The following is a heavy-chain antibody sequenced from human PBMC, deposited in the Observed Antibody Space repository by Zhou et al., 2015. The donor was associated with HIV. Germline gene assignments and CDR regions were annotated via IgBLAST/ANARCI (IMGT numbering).Heavy chain of an antibody. Sequence: QVQLVQSGAEEKKPGASVKVSCKASGYTFTSYAMHWVRQAPGQRLEWMGWINAGNGNTKYSQKFQGRVTITRDTSASTAYMELSSLRSEDTAVYYCARDPVGLGIPFDYWGQGTLVTVSS. CDR2: INAGNGNT. J-gene: IGHJ4*02. CDR1: GYTFTSYA. D-gene: IGHD7-27*01. V-gene: IGHV1-3*05. CDR3: ARDPVGLGIPFDY.